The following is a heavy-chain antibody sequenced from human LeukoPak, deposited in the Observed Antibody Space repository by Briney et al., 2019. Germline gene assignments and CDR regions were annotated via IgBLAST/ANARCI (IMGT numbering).Heavy chain of an antibody. V-gene: IGHV3-49*04. CDR1: GFTFDDYA. Sequence: GGSLRLSCTASGFTFDDYAMSWVRQAPGRGLEWVAFIRGKAYDATTEYAASVEGRFTISRDDSKSIAYLQMNSLKTEDTAVYYCSRDRGSGWYRRYFDYWGLGTLVTVSS. CDR2: IRGKAYDATT. CDR3: SRDRGSGWYRRYFDY. J-gene: IGHJ4*02. D-gene: IGHD6-19*01.